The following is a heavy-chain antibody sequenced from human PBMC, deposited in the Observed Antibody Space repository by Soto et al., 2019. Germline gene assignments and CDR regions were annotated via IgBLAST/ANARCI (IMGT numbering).Heavy chain of an antibody. V-gene: IGHV3-9*01. D-gene: IGHD3-3*01. CDR2: ISWNSGSI. J-gene: IGHJ4*02. CDR3: AKALRFLDRAGYFDY. CDR1: GFTFDDYA. Sequence: GGSLRLSCAASGFTFDDYAMHWVRQAPGKGLEWVSGISWNSGSIGYADSVKGRFTISRDNAKNSLYLQMNSLRAEDTALYYCAKALRFLDRAGYFDYWGQGTLVTVSS.